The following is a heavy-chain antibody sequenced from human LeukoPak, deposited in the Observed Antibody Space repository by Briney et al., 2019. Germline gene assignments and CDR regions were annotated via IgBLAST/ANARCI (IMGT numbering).Heavy chain of an antibody. D-gene: IGHD3-10*01. CDR2: IYYSGST. V-gene: IGHV4-59*01. CDR3: ARGEVFRGVYYYYGMDV. Sequence: SETLSLTCAVYGGSLSGYSWSWVRQPPGKGLEWIGYIYYSGSTNYNPSLKSRVTISVDTSKNQFSLKLNSVTAADTAVYYCARGEVFRGVYYYYGMDVWGQGTTVTVSS. CDR1: GGSLSGYS. J-gene: IGHJ6*02.